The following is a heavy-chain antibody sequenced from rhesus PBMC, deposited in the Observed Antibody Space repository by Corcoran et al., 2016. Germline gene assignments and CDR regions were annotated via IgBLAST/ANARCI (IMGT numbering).Heavy chain of an antibody. CDR2: IYGNGAST. V-gene: IGHV4-73*01. CDR1: GGSISGYYY. D-gene: IGHD4-23*01. Sequence: QVKLQQWGEGLVKPSETLSLTCAVYGGSISGYYYWSWIRQPPGKGLEWIGYIYGNGASTNSHPSLKNRVTISQGTSTNQFSLKLSSVTAADTAVYYCARENTVTTGFDYWGQGVLVTVSS. J-gene: IGHJ4*01. CDR3: ARENTVTTGFDY.